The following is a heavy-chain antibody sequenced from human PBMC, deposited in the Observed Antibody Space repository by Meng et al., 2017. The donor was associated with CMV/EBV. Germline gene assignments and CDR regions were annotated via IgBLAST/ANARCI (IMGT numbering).Heavy chain of an antibody. Sequence: GESLKISCAASGFTFSSYSMNRVRQAPGKGLEWVSSISSSSSYIYYADSVKGRFTISRDNAKNSLYLQMNSLRAEDTAVYYCARRGGSVVVPAAHFDYWGQGTLVTVSS. V-gene: IGHV3-21*01. CDR1: GFTFSSYS. CDR3: ARRGGSVVVPAAHFDY. CDR2: ISSSSSYI. D-gene: IGHD2-2*01. J-gene: IGHJ4*02.